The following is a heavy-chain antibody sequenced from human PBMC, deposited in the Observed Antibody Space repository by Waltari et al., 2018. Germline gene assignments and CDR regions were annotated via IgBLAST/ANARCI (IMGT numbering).Heavy chain of an antibody. Sequence: QVQLQESGPGLVKPSETLSLTCTVSGGYISSYYWGWIRRPPGKGLEWIGYIYYSGSTNYNPSLKSRVTISVDTSKNQFSLKLSSVIAADTAVYYCARGGGLRFLEWYFDLWGRGTLVTVSS. CDR3: ARGGGLRFLEWYFDL. J-gene: IGHJ2*01. V-gene: IGHV4-59*01. CDR2: IYYSGST. CDR1: GGYISSYY. D-gene: IGHD3-3*01.